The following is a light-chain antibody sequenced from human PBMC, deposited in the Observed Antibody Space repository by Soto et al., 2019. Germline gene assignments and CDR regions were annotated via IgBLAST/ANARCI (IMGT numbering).Light chain of an antibody. CDR3: LQHTNYPYT. CDR1: QGISKS. J-gene: IGKJ2*01. CDR2: GAS. Sequence: DIQMTQSPSAMSASVGDRVTITCRASQGISKSLAWFQQSPGKVPKRRIYGASTLQSGDPSRFSGSGSGTDFTLTISSLQPEDFATYYCLQHTNYPYTFGQGTKLEIK. V-gene: IGKV1-17*03.